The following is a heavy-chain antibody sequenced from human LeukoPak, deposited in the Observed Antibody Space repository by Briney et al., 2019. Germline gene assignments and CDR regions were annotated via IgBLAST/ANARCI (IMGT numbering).Heavy chain of an antibody. V-gene: IGHV4-31*03. J-gene: IGHJ5*01. CDR2: IYYGGST. Sequence: NSSQTLSLTCTVSGGSISSGGYYWTWIRQHPGKGLEWIGHIYYGGSTYYNPSLKSRVSISVDTSKNQFSLKLNSVTAAGTAVYYCARDRDGYNLDSWGQGTLVTVSS. CDR3: ARDRDGYNLDS. CDR1: GGSISSGGYY. D-gene: IGHD5-24*01.